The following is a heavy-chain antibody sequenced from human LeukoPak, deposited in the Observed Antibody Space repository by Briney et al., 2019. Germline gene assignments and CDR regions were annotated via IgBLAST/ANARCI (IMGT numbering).Heavy chain of an antibody. Sequence: ASVKVSCKASGYTFTAYYMHWVRQAPGQGLEWMGRINSNTGGTDYAQKFQGRVTITRDTSISTAYMELSRLRSDDTAVYYCARDRSGYSYGEPLDYWGQGTLVTVSS. CDR2: INSNTGGT. CDR1: GYTFTAYY. J-gene: IGHJ4*02. V-gene: IGHV1-2*06. CDR3: ARDRSGYSYGEPLDY. D-gene: IGHD5-18*01.